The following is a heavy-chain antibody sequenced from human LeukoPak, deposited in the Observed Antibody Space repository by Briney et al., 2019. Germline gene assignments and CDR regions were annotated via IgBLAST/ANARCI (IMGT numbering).Heavy chain of an antibody. J-gene: IGHJ4*02. D-gene: IGHD3-10*01. CDR2: ISYDGSNR. CDR3: AKDVRALNNYGSGSSGFY. V-gene: IGHV3-30*18. Sequence: GGSLRLSCAASGFTFSSYGMHWVRQAPGKGLEWVAVISYDGSNRYYADPVKGRFTISRDNSKNTLYLQMNSLRVEDTAVYYCAKDVRALNNYGSGSSGFYWGQGTLVTVSS. CDR1: GFTFSSYG.